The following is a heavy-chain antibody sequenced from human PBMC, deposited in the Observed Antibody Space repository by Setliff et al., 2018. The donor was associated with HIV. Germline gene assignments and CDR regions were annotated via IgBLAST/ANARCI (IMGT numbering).Heavy chain of an antibody. V-gene: IGHV4-30-4*08. D-gene: IGHD2-21*01. Sequence: LSLTCIVSGGSIRSDNHFWSWVRQPPGKGLEWIGFIDYIGRPYYNPSLNSRVSISVDTARNQFSLNLWSVTAADTAVYFCAREVKDVSDSDAFDIWGQGTTVTVSS. J-gene: IGHJ3*02. CDR1: GGSIRSDNHF. CDR2: IDYIGRP. CDR3: AREVKDVSDSDAFDI.